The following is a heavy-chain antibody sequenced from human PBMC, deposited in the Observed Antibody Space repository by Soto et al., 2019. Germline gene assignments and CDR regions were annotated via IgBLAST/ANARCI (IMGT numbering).Heavy chain of an antibody. CDR2: ISADSSRT. Sequence: EVQLLESGGGLVQPGGSLRLSCAASGFTFSTFEMSWVRQAPGRGLAWVSFISADSSRTSYGDAGKGRFTISRANSKHTLYLQMNSLTAEDPAVYACVKGGWLDFWGKGPRFTVSS. CDR3: VKGGWLDF. V-gene: IGHV3-23*01. J-gene: IGHJ5*01. D-gene: IGHD3-16*01. CDR1: GFTFSTFE.